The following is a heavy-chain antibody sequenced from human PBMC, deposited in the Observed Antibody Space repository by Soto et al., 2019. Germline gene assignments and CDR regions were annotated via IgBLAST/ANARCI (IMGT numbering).Heavy chain of an antibody. J-gene: IGHJ4*02. D-gene: IGHD2-15*01. CDR2: IYWDDDK. CDR3: AHRFHYYSGRTCAYYFDY. CDR1: GFSLSTSGVG. Sequence: QITLKESGPTLVKPTQTLTLTCTFSGFSLSTSGVGVGWIRQPPGKALEWLGLIYWDDDKSYSPSLKTRLTIIKYTSKSQVVLTMTNMDPVDTATYYCAHRFHYYSGRTCAYYFDYWGQGTLVTVSS. V-gene: IGHV2-5*02.